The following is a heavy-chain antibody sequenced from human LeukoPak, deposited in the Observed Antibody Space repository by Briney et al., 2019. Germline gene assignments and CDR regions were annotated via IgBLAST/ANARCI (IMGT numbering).Heavy chain of an antibody. J-gene: IGHJ3*02. D-gene: IGHD6-6*01. Sequence: QAGRSLRLSCAASGFTFDDYAMHWVRRAPGKGLEWVSGISWNSGSIGYADSVKGRFTISRDSAKNSLYLQMNSLRAEDTALYYCAKDVADAARPSDAFDIWGQGTMVTVSS. CDR2: ISWNSGSI. V-gene: IGHV3-9*01. CDR3: AKDVADAARPSDAFDI. CDR1: GFTFDDYA.